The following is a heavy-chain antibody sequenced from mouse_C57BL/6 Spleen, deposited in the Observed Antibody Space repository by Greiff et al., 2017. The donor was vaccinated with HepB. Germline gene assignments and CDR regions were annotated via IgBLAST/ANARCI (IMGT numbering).Heavy chain of an antibody. V-gene: IGHV1-31*01. D-gene: IGHD2-5*01. Sequence: VQLKQSGPELVKPGASVKISCKASGYSFTGYYMHWVKQSHGNILDWIGYIYPYNGVSSYNQKFKGKATLTVDKSSSTAYMELRSLTSEDSAVYYCASPADYSNYGAMDYWGQGTSVTVSS. CDR1: GYSFTGYY. CDR2: IYPYNGVS. J-gene: IGHJ4*01. CDR3: ASPADYSNYGAMDY.